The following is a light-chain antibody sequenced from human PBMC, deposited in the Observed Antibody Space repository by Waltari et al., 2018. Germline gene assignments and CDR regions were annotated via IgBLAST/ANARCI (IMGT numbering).Light chain of an antibody. CDR1: TSNIGRTL. CDR2: NND. V-gene: IGLV1-44*01. J-gene: IGLJ1*01. CDR3: AAWDDTLNAYV. Sequence: QSVLTQPPSVSGTPGQRVTISCSGGTSNIGRTLVTWYQFFPGTAPRLLSFNNDQLPSGVPDRFSGSKSGTSAALAISGLQSDDEADYYCAAWDDTLNAYVFGTGTRVTVL.